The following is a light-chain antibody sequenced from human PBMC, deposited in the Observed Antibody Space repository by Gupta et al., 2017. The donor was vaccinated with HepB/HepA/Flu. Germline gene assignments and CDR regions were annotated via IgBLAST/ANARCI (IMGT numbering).Light chain of an antibody. CDR2: DDR. V-gene: IGLV3-21*03. J-gene: IGLJ1*01. CDR1: NIGSKC. Sequence: SYVLTQPPSVSAAPGNPVTINCGENNIGSKCVHWYQQKPGRAPVLVVYDDRDPPLGTPERFSGSNSGNTATLTISRVEAGDEADYYCQVWDGDSDHYVFGTGTKVTVL. CDR3: QVWDGDSDHYV.